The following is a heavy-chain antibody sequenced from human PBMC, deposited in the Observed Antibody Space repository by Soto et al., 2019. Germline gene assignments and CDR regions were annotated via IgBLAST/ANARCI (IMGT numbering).Heavy chain of an antibody. CDR2: ISYDGGNK. Sequence: QVNLVESGGGVVQPGTSLRLSCAASGFTFKNYAMHWVRQAPGKELEWVALISYDGGNKYYAESVKGRFAISRDNSKNTLYLQMNRLRTADTAFYYCAKDPSIGAAGYYYGMAVWGQGTTVTVSS. CDR3: AKDPSIGAAGYYYGMAV. V-gene: IGHV3-30*18. D-gene: IGHD6-13*01. J-gene: IGHJ6*02. CDR1: GFTFKNYA.